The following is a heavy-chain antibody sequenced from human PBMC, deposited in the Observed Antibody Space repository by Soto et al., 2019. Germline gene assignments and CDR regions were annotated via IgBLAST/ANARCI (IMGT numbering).Heavy chain of an antibody. J-gene: IGHJ4*02. CDR3: ATNLPGPDCGGDCYSLNY. CDR1: GGSISSGGYY. V-gene: IGHV4-31*03. CDR2: IYYSGST. D-gene: IGHD2-21*02. Sequence: PSETLSLTCTVSGGSISSGGYYWSWIRQHPGKGLEWIGYIYYSGSTYYNPSLKSRVTISVDTSKNQFSLKLSSVTAADTAVYYCATNLPGPDCGGDCYSLNYWGQGTLVTVSS.